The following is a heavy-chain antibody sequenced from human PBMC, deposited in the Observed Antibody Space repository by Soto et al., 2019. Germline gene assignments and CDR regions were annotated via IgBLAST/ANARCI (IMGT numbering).Heavy chain of an antibody. CDR2: ISGSGGST. J-gene: IGHJ6*02. D-gene: IGHD1-26*01. CDR1: GFTFSSYA. Sequence: PGGSLRLSCAASGFTFSSYAMSWVRQAPGKGLEWVSAISGSGGSTYYADSVKGRFTISRDNSKNTLYLQMNSLRAEDTAVYYCAKIRGNPVGYYYYGMDVWGQGTTVTVS. V-gene: IGHV3-23*01. CDR3: AKIRGNPVGYYYYGMDV.